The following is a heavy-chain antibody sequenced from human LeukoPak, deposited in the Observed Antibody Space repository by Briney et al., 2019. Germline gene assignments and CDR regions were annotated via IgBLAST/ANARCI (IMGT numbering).Heavy chain of an antibody. V-gene: IGHV1-8*01. D-gene: IGHD3-9*01. CDR2: MNPNSGNT. CDR1: GYTFTSYD. Sequence: GASVKVSCKASGYTFTSYDINWVRQATGQGLEWMGWMNPNSGNTGYAQKFQGGVTMTRNTSISTAYMELSSLRYEHTAVYYCATAITYYDILTGYPLGDYYMDVWGKGTTVTVSS. CDR3: ATAITYYDILTGYPLGDYYMDV. J-gene: IGHJ6*03.